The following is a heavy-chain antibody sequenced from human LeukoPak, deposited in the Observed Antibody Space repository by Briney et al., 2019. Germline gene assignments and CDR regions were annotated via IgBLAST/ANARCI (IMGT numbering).Heavy chain of an antibody. Sequence: SETLSLTCKVSGGSISSSTSYWGWIRQPPGKGLEWIGAIYYSGITYYNPSLKSRVTISVDTSENQFSLKLSSVTAADTAVYYCAREGVVVVVVAALDYYYYYMDVWGKGTTVTISS. CDR3: AREGVVVVVVAALDYYYYYMDV. J-gene: IGHJ6*03. V-gene: IGHV4-39*07. CDR2: IYYSGIT. D-gene: IGHD2-15*01. CDR1: GGSISSSTSY.